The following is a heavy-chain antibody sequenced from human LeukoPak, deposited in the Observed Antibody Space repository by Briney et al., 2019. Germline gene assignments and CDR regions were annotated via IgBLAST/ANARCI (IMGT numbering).Heavy chain of an antibody. CDR2: TYYRSKWYI. CDR1: GGSVSSNSAA. D-gene: IGHD6-13*01. CDR3: SRTAGVAAAAGTQFDY. Sequence: SQTLSLTCAISGGSVSSNSAAWNGIRQSPSRGLEWLARTYYRSKWYIAYAVSVKSRITINPDTSKNQFSLQLNSVTTEDTAVYSCSRTAGVAAAAGTQFDYWGQGTLVTVSS. J-gene: IGHJ4*02. V-gene: IGHV6-1*01.